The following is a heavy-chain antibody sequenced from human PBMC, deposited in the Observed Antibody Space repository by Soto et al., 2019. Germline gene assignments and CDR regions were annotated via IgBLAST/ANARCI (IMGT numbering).Heavy chain of an antibody. CDR1: GGSFSGHY. Sequence: QVQIQQWGAGLLKPSETLSLTCAVYGGSFSGHYWSWIQPPGKGLEWIGEINHSGSTNYNPSLKSRVTISVDSFKKQFSLKLSSVTAADTAVYYCARVSGANYDFWSGYSGFAYYGMDVWGQGTTVTVSS. CDR3: ARVSGANYDFWSGYSGFAYYGMDV. V-gene: IGHV4-34*01. D-gene: IGHD3-3*01. CDR2: INHSGST. J-gene: IGHJ6*02.